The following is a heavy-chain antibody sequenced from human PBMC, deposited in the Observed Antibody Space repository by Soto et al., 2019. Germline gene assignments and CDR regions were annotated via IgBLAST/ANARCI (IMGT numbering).Heavy chain of an antibody. V-gene: IGHV3-53*04. D-gene: IGHD3-3*01. CDR3: ARTGNLEWSEFDI. J-gene: IGHJ3*02. Sequence: GGSLRLSCAASGFTFSSYAMSWVRQAPGKGLEWVSVIYSGGSTYYADSVKGRFTISRHNSKNTLYLQMNSLRAEDTAVYYCARTGNLEWSEFDIWGQGTMVTVSS. CDR2: IYSGGST. CDR1: GFTFSSYA.